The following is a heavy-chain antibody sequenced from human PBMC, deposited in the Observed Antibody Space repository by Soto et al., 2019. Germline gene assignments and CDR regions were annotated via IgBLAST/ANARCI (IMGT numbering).Heavy chain of an antibody. CDR3: ARRGILRTGPLDY. Sequence: HPGGSLRLSCAASGFTISSYYMTWVRQAPGKGLEWVSVIYTAGGTYYADSVKGRFTISRDNSKNTLYLQMNSLRAEDTAVYYCARRGILRTGPLDYWGQGALVTVSS. CDR1: GFTISSYY. J-gene: IGHJ4*02. CDR2: IYTAGGT. D-gene: IGHD6-13*01. V-gene: IGHV3-53*01.